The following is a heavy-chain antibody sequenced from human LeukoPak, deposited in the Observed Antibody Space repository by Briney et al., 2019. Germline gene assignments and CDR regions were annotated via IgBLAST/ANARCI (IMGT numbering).Heavy chain of an antibody. CDR2: INPNSGGT. CDR1: GCTFTGYY. Sequence: GASVKVSCKACGCTFTGYYMHWVRQAPGQGLEWMGWINPNSGGTNYAQKFQGRVTMTRDTSISTAFMELSRLRSDDTAVYYCARACGFNSGSYWHAYWGQGTLVTVSS. J-gene: IGHJ4*02. D-gene: IGHD1-26*01. CDR3: ARACGFNSGSYWHAY. V-gene: IGHV1-2*02.